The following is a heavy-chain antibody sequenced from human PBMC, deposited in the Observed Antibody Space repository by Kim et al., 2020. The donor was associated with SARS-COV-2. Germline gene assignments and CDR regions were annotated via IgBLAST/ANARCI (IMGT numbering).Heavy chain of an antibody. V-gene: IGHV1-18*01. CDR2: ISAYNGNT. D-gene: IGHD5-18*01. J-gene: IGHJ5*02. CDR3: ARGPMEPQLWLRGWFDP. Sequence: ASVKVSCKASGYTFTSYGISWVRQAPGQGLEWMGWISAYNGNTNYAQKLQGRVTMTTDTSTSTAYMELRSLRSDDTAVYYCARGPMEPQLWLRGWFDPWGQGTLVTVSS. CDR1: GYTFTSYG.